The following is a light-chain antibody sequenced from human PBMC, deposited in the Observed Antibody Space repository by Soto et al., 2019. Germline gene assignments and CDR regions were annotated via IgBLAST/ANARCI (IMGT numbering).Light chain of an antibody. Sequence: EIVLTQSPATLSLSPGERATLSCRASQTFSSHLAWYQQKPGQAPRLLIYDASKRATGIPARFSGRGSGTDFTLTISNLDPENFAVYNSKQRSNWPPMITFAQGTRLEIK. J-gene: IGKJ5*01. V-gene: IGKV3-11*01. CDR2: DAS. CDR3: KQRSNWPPMIT. CDR1: QTFSSH.